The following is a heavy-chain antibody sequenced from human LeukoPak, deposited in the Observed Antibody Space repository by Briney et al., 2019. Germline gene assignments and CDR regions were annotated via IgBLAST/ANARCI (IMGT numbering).Heavy chain of an antibody. J-gene: IGHJ6*02. CDR2: IYYSGST. CDR3: AGDRAGIAAAGTFRYYYGMDV. CDR1: GGSISSYY. D-gene: IGHD6-13*01. V-gene: IGHV4-59*01. Sequence: SETLSLTCTVSGGSISSYYWSWIRQPPGKGLEWIGYIYYSGSTNYNPSLKSRVTISVDTSKNQFSLKLSSVTAADTAVYYCAGDRAGIAAAGTFRYYYGMDVWGQGTTVTVSS.